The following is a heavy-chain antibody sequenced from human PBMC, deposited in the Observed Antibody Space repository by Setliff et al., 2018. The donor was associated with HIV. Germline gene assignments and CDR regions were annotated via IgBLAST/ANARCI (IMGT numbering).Heavy chain of an antibody. CDR3: AKHDFGEGSCFDP. V-gene: IGHV4-38-2*02. Sequence: KTSETLSLTCTVSGQFISDGYYWGWIRQPPGKGLEWIGSVYHSGKTYYNPSLESRVTMSADTSKNQISLMLRSMTAADTAVYYCAKHDFGEGSCFDPWGQGSLVTVSS. D-gene: IGHD3-16*01. J-gene: IGHJ5*02. CDR1: GQFISDGYY. CDR2: VYHSGKT.